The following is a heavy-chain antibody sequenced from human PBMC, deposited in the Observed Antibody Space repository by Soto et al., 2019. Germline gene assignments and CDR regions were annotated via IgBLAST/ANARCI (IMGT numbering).Heavy chain of an antibody. CDR1: GFTFSSYA. V-gene: IGHV3-30-3*01. CDR2: ISYDGSNK. J-gene: IGHJ5*02. Sequence: QVQLVESGGGVVQPGRSLRLSCAASGFTFSSYAMHWVRQAPGKGLEWVAVISYDGSNKYYADSVKGRFTISRDNSKNTLYLQMNSLRAEDTAVYYCARDQTPVDWFDPWGQGTLVTVSS. CDR3: ARDQTPVDWFDP.